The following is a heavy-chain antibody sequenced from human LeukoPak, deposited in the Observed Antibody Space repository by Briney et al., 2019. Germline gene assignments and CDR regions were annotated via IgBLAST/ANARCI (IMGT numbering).Heavy chain of an antibody. CDR1: RFTFSSYC. CDR2: ISYDGNNR. J-gene: IGHJ3*02. D-gene: IGHD3-16*01. Sequence: PGGSLRLSCAASRFTFSSYCMHWVRQAPGKGLEWVAVISYDGNNRYYADSVKGRFTISRYNSKNTLYLQMNSLRAEDTAVYYCAKVKGEVIGAFDIWGQGTMVTVSS. CDR3: AKVKGEVIGAFDI. V-gene: IGHV3-30*18.